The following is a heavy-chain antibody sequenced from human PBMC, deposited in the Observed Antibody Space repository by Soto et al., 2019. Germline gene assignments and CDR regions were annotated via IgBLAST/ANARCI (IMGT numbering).Heavy chain of an antibody. Sequence: QVQLVQSGAEVKKPGSSVKVSCTASGLIFSSYAISWVRQAPGQVLEWVGGILPIFGTTNYAQRFKGRVTITADTSTTTTNPELSSMRSEDTAVYFCVRGENYVSSTAKGYYCPGMDVWGQGTTVTVSS. J-gene: IGHJ6*02. CDR2: ILPIFGTT. V-gene: IGHV1-69*06. D-gene: IGHD3-9*01. CDR1: GLIFSSYA. CDR3: VRGENYVSSTAKGYYCPGMDV.